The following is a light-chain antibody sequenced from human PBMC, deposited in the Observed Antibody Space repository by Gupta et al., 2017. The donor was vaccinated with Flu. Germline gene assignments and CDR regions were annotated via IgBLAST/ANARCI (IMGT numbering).Light chain of an antibody. V-gene: IGLV2-14*01. Sequence: QSALTHPASVSGSPGQSITISCSGTSTDVGGYNHVSWYQHHPGKAPKLLIYDVNNRPSGTSNRFSGSKSGNTASLTISGIQSEDEADYYCSSYTISGTLVLFGGGTKLTVL. J-gene: IGLJ2*01. CDR3: SSYTISGTLVL. CDR1: STDVGGYNH. CDR2: DVN.